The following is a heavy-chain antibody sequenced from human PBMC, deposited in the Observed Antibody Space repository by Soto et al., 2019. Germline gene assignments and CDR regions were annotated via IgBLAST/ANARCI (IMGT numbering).Heavy chain of an antibody. CDR2: IYYSGST. D-gene: IGHD3-22*01. J-gene: IGHJ3*02. Sequence: KASETLSLTCTVSGGSISSGGYYWSWIRQHPGKGLEWIGYIYYSGSTYYNPSLKSRVTISVDTSKNQFSLKLSSVTAADTAVYYCARLTGLSSGDAFDIWGQGTMVTVSS. CDR3: ARLTGLSSGDAFDI. V-gene: IGHV4-31*03. CDR1: GGSISSGGYY.